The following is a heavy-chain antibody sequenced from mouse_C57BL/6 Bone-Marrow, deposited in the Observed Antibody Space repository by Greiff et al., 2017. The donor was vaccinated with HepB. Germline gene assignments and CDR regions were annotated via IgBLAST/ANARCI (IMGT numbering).Heavy chain of an antibody. CDR3: VREGITTVPRYFDY. CDR1: GFTFNTYA. Sequence: EVMLVESGGGLVQPKGSLKLSCAASGFTFNTYAMHWVRQAPGKGLEWVARIRSKSSNYATYYADSVKDRFTISRDDSQSMLYLQMNNLKTEDTAMYYCVREGITTVPRYFDYWGQGTTLTVSS. CDR2: IRSKSSNYAT. V-gene: IGHV10-3*01. J-gene: IGHJ2*01. D-gene: IGHD1-1*01.